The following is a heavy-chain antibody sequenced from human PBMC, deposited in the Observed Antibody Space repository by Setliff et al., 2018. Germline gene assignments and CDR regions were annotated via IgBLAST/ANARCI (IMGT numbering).Heavy chain of an antibody. CDR1: GLTFDNYA. V-gene: IGHV3-23*01. Sequence: GGSLRLSCAASGLTFDNYAFSWVRQAPGKGLEWVSSISNSGGEIHYADSVKGRFTISRDNPRSTLYLQMNSLRAEDTALYYCANYEQRPRNLDYWGQGTLVTVSS. CDR3: ANYEQRPRNLDY. CDR2: ISNSGGEI. J-gene: IGHJ4*02. D-gene: IGHD6-25*01.